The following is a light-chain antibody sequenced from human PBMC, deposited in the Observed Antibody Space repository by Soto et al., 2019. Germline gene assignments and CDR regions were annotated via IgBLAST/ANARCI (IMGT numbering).Light chain of an antibody. Sequence: QSVLTQPPSVSGAPGQRVTISCSGSSSNIGAGYDVHWYQQLPGTAPKLLISANNIRPSGDPDRFSGSKSGTSASLAITGLQAEDEADYYCQSYDSSLSGSGVFGGGTQLTVL. CDR3: QSYDSSLSGSGV. CDR1: SSNIGAGYD. V-gene: IGLV1-40*01. CDR2: ANN. J-gene: IGLJ7*01.